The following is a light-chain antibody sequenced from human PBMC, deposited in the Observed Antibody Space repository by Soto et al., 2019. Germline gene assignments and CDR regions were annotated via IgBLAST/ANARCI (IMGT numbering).Light chain of an antibody. CDR3: QQYDNLPLT. CDR2: DAS. V-gene: IGKV1-33*01. Sequence: DIKMNQSPSSLSASVGDRVTITCQASQDISNYLNWYQQKPGKAPKLLIYDASNLETGVPSRFSGSGSGTDFTFTISSLQPEDIATYYCQQYDNLPLTFGGGTKV. CDR1: QDISNY. J-gene: IGKJ4*01.